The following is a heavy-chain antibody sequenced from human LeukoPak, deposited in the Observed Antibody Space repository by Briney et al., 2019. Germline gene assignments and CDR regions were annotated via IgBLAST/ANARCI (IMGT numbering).Heavy chain of an antibody. V-gene: IGHV3-53*01. CDR3: ARDSYYSGYSDY. CDR2: IYSGGST. CDR1: GFTVSSNY. Sequence: HPGGSLRLSCAASGFTVSSNYMSWVRQAPGKGLEWVSVIYSGGSTYYADSVKGRSTISRDNSKNTLYLQMNSLRAEDTAVYYCARDSYYSGYSDYWGQGTLVTVSS. D-gene: IGHD1-26*01. J-gene: IGHJ4*02.